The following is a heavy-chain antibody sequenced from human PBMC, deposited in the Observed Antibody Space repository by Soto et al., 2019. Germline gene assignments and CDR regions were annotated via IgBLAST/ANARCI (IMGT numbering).Heavy chain of an antibody. Sequence: GGSLRLSCAASGFTFSSYWMHWVRQAPGKGLVWVSRINSDGSTTNYADSVKGRFTISRDNAKNTLYLQMNSLRAEDTAVYYCARDHCTSSSCYSDPYWGQGTLVTVSS. J-gene: IGHJ4*02. V-gene: IGHV3-74*01. CDR3: ARDHCTSSSCYSDPY. CDR1: GFTFSSYW. CDR2: INSDGSTT. D-gene: IGHD2-2*01.